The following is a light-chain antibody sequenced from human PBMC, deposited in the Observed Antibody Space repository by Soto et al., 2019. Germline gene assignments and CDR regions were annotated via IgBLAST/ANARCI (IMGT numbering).Light chain of an antibody. Sequence: QSVLTQPASVSGSPGQSITISCTGTSSDVGGYNHVPWYQHHPGKAPKVIIYDVSNRPSGVSNRFSGSKSGNTASLTFSGLQAEDEADYYCSSYTSNSTYVFGTGTKVTVL. CDR3: SSYTSNSTYV. CDR1: SSDVGGYNH. CDR2: DVS. J-gene: IGLJ1*01. V-gene: IGLV2-14*03.